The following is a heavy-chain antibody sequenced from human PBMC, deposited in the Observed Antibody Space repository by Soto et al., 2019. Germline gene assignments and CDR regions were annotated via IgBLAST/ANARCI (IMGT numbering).Heavy chain of an antibody. J-gene: IGHJ6*03. CDR1: GYTFTSYD. CDR3: ARWTIFGDNLYYYYYMDV. CDR2: MNPNSGNT. V-gene: IGHV1-8*01. Sequence: QVQLVQSGAEVKKPGASVKVSCKASGYTFTSYDINWVRQATGQGLEWMGWMNPNSGNTGYAQKVQGRVTMTRNTSISTAYMELSSLRSEDTAVYYCARWTIFGDNLYYYYYMDVWGKGTTVTVSS. D-gene: IGHD3-3*01.